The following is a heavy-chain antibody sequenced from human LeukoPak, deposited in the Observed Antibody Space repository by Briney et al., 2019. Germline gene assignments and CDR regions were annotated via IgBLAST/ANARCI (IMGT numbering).Heavy chain of an antibody. V-gene: IGHV3-7*01. J-gene: IGHJ4*02. D-gene: IGHD6-13*01. CDR3: ARDLGRPAAHTVGHFDF. CDR1: GFTFGYYL. Sequence: PGGSLRLSCAASGFTFGYYLMSWVRHTPEKGLGWVADISNDGSAKNYLDSVKGRFTSSRDNAENSLSLHMDSLGVEDTALYYGARDLGRPAAHTVGHFDFWGGGSLVTVSS. CDR2: ISNDGSAK.